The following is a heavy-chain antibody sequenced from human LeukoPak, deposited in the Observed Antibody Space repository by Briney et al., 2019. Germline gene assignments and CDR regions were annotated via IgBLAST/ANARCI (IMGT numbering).Heavy chain of an antibody. CDR3: ARVGSSGFLDY. CDR1: GFTFSSYW. CDR2: IQQVGSDK. Sequence: PGGSLRLSCAASGFTFSSYWMSWVRQAPGKGLECVANIQQVGSDKYYVDSVKGRFTISRANAKNSLYLQMNSLRAEDTAVYYCARVGSSGFLDYWGQGTLDTVSS. J-gene: IGHJ4*02. V-gene: IGHV3-7*03. D-gene: IGHD6-13*01.